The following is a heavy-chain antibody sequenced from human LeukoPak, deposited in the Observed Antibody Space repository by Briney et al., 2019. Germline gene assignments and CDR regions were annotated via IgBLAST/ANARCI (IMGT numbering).Heavy chain of an antibody. D-gene: IGHD3-10*01. V-gene: IGHV1-18*01. CDR1: GYTFTSYG. CDR3: ARDHTHIMVRGAAYNWFDP. J-gene: IGHJ5*02. CDR2: ISAYNGNT. Sequence: ASVKVSCKASGYTFTSYGISWVRQAPGQVLEWMGWISAYNGNTNYAQKLQGRVTMTTDTSTSTAYMELRSLRSDDTAVYYCARDHTHIMVRGAAYNWFDPWGQGTLVTVSS.